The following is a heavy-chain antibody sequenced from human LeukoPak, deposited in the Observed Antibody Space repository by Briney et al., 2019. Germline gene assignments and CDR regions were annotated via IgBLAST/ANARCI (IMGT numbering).Heavy chain of an antibody. V-gene: IGHV3-33*01. Sequence: PGGSLRLSCAASGFTFSSYGMHWVRQAPGKGLEWVAVIWYDGSNRYYADSVKGRSTISRDNSKNTLYLQMNSLRAEDTAVYYCAREYSSTDAFDIWGQGTMVTVSS. J-gene: IGHJ3*02. CDR2: IWYDGSNR. CDR3: AREYSSTDAFDI. D-gene: IGHD6-13*01. CDR1: GFTFSSYG.